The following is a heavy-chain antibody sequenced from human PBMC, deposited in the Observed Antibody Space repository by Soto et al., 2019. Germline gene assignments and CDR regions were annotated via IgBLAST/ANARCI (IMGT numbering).Heavy chain of an antibody. CDR1: GFTFNDYG. CDR3: ATSTATDAFDI. Sequence: QVQMVESGGGVVQPGRSLRLSCAASGFTFNDYGMHWVRQAPAKGPEWVALVRDDGSKTYYAGSVRGRFTISRDNSKNTLYLQMNSLRAEDTAVYYCATSTATDAFDIWGQGTMVTVSS. CDR2: VRDDGSKT. V-gene: IGHV3-33*01. J-gene: IGHJ3*02.